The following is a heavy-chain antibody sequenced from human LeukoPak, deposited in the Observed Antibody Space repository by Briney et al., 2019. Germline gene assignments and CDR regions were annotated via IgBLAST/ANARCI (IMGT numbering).Heavy chain of an antibody. CDR3: ARRYFDY. J-gene: IGHJ4*02. Sequence: GSPRLSCAVSGFTFSSYAMSWVRQAPGKGLEWVSAISGNGGSTYYADSVKGRFTISRDNAKNSLYLQMNSLRAEDTAVYYCARRYFDYWGQGTLVTVSS. V-gene: IGHV3-23*01. D-gene: IGHD2-15*01. CDR2: ISGNGGST. CDR1: GFTFSSYA.